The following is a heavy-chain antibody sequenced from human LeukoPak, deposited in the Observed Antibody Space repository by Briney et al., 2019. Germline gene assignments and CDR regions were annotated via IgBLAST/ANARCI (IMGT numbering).Heavy chain of an antibody. J-gene: IGHJ4*02. CDR3: AKLQTAVVPAATLGFDS. CDR2: FSGSGGRT. D-gene: IGHD2-2*01. Sequence: GGSLRLSCAASGFTFSYYGMSWVRQTPGKGLEWVSAFSGSGGRTYYADSVKGRFSVSRDNTKNTFHLQMNSLRAEDTAIYYCAKLQTAVVPAATLGFDSWGQGTLVTVSS. V-gene: IGHV3-23*01. CDR1: GFTFSYYG.